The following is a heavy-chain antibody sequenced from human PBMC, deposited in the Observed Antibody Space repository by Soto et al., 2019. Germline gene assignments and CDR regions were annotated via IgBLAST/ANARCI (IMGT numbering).Heavy chain of an antibody. CDR2: MYPDDSDT. Sequence: GESLKISCKGSGYSFTNYWIGWVRQMPGKGLEWMGIMYPDDSDTRYSPSFQGHVTISVDKSISTACLQWSSLKASDTAMYYCARSSSSWYVWNYWGQGTLVTVSS. V-gene: IGHV5-51*01. D-gene: IGHD6-13*01. CDR3: ARSSSSWYVWNY. J-gene: IGHJ4*02. CDR1: GYSFTNYW.